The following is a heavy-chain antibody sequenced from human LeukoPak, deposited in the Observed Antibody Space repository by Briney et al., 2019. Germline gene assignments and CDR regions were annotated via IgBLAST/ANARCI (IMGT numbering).Heavy chain of an antibody. V-gene: IGHV1-46*01. J-gene: IGHJ3*02. CDR3: ARDCSTSSCQGDGFDI. D-gene: IGHD2-2*01. Sequence: ASVKVSCKASGYNFTSYNMHWVRQDPGQGLEWMGIINPSGGSTSSAQKFQGRVTMTRDTSTSTVYMALSSLRSEDTAIYYCARDCSTSSCQGDGFDIWGQGTMLTVSS. CDR1: GYNFTSYN. CDR2: INPSGGST.